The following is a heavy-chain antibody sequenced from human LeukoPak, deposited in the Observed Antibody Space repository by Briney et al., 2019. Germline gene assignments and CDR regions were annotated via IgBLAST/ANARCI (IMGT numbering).Heavy chain of an antibody. V-gene: IGHV1-2*02. Sequence: ASVKVSCKASGYTFTGYYIQWVRQAPGQGLEWMGWSNPGGTNYAQKFQGRVTMTRDSSISTAYMELSRLRSDDTAVYYCAKGEKGYFDYWGQGTLVTVSS. J-gene: IGHJ4*02. CDR1: GYTFTGYY. CDR2: SNPGGT. CDR3: AKGEKGYFDY.